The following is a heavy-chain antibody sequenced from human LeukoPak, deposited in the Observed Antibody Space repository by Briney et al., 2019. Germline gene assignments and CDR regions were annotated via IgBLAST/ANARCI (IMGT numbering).Heavy chain of an antibody. CDR3: ASNPGRGDWFDP. CDR1: GITVSNYG. D-gene: IGHD3-10*01. CDR2: ISDSGVGT. Sequence: GGSLRLSCAVSGITVSNYGMSWVRQAPGEGLEWVSTISDSGVGTHHADSVKGRFTISRDNSKNTLYLQMNSLRAEDTAVYYCASNPGRGDWFDPWGQGTLVTVFS. V-gene: IGHV3-23*01. J-gene: IGHJ5*02.